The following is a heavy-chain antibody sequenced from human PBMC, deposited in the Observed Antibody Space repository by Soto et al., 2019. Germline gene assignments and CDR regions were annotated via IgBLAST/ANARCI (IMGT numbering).Heavy chain of an antibody. CDR1: GFTFNSYG. CDR2: ISYDGDRK. D-gene: IGHD3-10*01. V-gene: IGHV3-30*18. CDR3: EKDAILWRNAHYFDF. Sequence: RRLSCAASGFTFNSYGMHWVRQAPGKGLEWVAVISYDGDRKYYADSVKGRFTISRDNSKNTLYLQMHGLRAEDTAVYYCEKDAILWRNAHYFDFWGQGTLVTVSS. J-gene: IGHJ4*02.